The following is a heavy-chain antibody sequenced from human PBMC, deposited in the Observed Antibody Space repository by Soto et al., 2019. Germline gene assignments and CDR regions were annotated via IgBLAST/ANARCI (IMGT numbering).Heavy chain of an antibody. Sequence: QVQLQESGPGLVKPSQTLSLTCSVSGDSIRGGGHYWNWIRQFSGKGLEWIGYVYHSGSTHYNPSLRGRLTISIDTSKNQFSLRLISVTAADTALYYFARDTGLAPTVWGYWGHGTQVTVSS. CDR2: VYHSGST. D-gene: IGHD7-27*01. CDR1: GDSIRGGGHY. V-gene: IGHV4-31*03. CDR3: ARDTGLAPTVWGY. J-gene: IGHJ4*03.